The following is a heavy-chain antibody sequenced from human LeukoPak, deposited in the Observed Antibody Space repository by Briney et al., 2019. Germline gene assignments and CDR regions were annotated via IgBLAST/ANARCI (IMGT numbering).Heavy chain of an antibody. D-gene: IGHD2-2*01. Sequence: PGGSLRLSCAASGFTFSSYGMSWVRQAPGKGLEWVSVIYTGGTTYYADSVKGRFTISRDNSKNILYLQMNSLRPEDTAVYYCARESRRRIDYWGQGTLVTVSS. J-gene: IGHJ4*02. CDR1: GFTFSSYG. V-gene: IGHV3-53*01. CDR2: IYTGGTT. CDR3: ARESRRRIDY.